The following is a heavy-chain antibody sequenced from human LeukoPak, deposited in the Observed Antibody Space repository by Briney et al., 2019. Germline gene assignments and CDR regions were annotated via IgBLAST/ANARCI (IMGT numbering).Heavy chain of an antibody. V-gene: IGHV3-7*01. D-gene: IGHD6-13*01. CDR2: IKQDGSEK. CDR1: GGSISSYY. J-gene: IGHJ4*02. Sequence: PSETLSLTCTVSGGSISSYYWSWVRQAPGKGLEWVANIKQDGSEKYYVDSVKGRFTISRDNAKNSLYLQMNSLRAEDTAVYYCASGAAGYGGQGTLATVPS. CDR3: ASGAAGY.